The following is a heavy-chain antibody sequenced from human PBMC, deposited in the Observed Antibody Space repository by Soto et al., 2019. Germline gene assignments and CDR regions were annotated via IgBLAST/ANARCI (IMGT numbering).Heavy chain of an antibody. D-gene: IGHD3-16*01. Sequence: EVRLVESGGALVPPGGSLRLTCEASGFTFSSHWMHWVRRAPGKALVWVSPIDTDGSTGDTSYADSVKGRFTVSRYDSNARLYLRMIGLRVEDTADYYCARGRGTYYSDSWGQGTLVTVSS. V-gene: IGHV3-74*03. CDR1: GFTFSSHW. CDR2: IDTDGSTGDT. J-gene: IGHJ4*02. CDR3: ARGRGTYYSDS.